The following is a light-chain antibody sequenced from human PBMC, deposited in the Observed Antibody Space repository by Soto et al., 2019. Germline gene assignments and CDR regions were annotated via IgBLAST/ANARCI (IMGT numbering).Light chain of an antibody. J-gene: IGKJ5*01. CDR2: DAS. V-gene: IGKV3-11*01. CDR1: QSVSSY. CDR3: QQRSNWPIT. Sequence: VLTQPAATLSLSPGERATLSCRASQSVSSYLAWYQQKPGQAPRLLIYDASNRATGIPARFSGSGSGTDFTLTISSLEPEDFAVYYCQQRSNWPITFGQGTRLEIK.